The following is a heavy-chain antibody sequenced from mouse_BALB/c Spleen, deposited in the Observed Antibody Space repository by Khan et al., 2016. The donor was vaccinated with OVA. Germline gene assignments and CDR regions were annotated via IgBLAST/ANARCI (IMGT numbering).Heavy chain of an antibody. CDR2: VDPASDNT. Sequence: VQLKQSGAELVKPGASVKLSCTASGFNIKDTYMHWVKQRPEQGLEWIGRVDPASDNTKYDPQFQAKATITADPSSNIAYLQLSSLTSEDTAVSYCARSTSLWPMDYWGQGTSVTVSS. J-gene: IGHJ4*01. CDR3: ARSTSLWPMDY. V-gene: IGHV14-3*02. CDR1: GFNIKDTY. D-gene: IGHD1-1*01.